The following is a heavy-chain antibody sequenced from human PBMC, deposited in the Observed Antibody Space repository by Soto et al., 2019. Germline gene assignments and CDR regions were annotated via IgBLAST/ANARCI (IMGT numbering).Heavy chain of an antibody. CDR1: EFTFSTYA. J-gene: IGHJ6*03. CDR2: ISSSSQNI. Sequence: EVQLVESGGGLVQPGGSLRLSCAASEFTFSTYAMNWVRQAPGKGLEWVSYISSSSQNIRYADSVKGRFTISRDNAKNSLDLHMNSLRAEDTAVYYCARDQSRGQVFYYYMDVWGKGTTCTVSS. V-gene: IGHV3-48*01. D-gene: IGHD3-10*01. CDR3: ARDQSRGQVFYYYMDV.